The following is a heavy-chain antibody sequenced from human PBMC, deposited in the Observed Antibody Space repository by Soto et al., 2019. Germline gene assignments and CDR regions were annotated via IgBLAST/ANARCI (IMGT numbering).Heavy chain of an antibody. J-gene: IGHJ4*02. CDR1: GGTFSKFA. CDR2: IIPMFGTS. Sequence: QVQVVQSGAEVKPPGSSVKVSCKPSGGTFSKFALSWVRQAPGQGLEWLGGIIPMFGTSTYSPNLQDRVTITADESTSTAYMELSSLRSEDTAVYYCAGYYSDTGYYRFDHWGQGTLVTVSS. V-gene: IGHV1-69*01. D-gene: IGHD3-9*01. CDR3: AGYYSDTGYYRFDH.